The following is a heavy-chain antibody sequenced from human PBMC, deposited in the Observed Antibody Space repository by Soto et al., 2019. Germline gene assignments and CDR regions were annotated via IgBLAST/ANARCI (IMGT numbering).Heavy chain of an antibody. Sequence: GGSPRLSCAASGFTFSSYGMHWVRQAPGKGLEWVAVIWYDGSNKYYADSVKGRFTISRDNSKNTLYLQMNSLRAEDTAVYYCARDYDSSGYPRYYFDYWGQGTLVTVSS. D-gene: IGHD3-22*01. CDR1: GFTFSSYG. CDR2: IWYDGSNK. CDR3: ARDYDSSGYPRYYFDY. J-gene: IGHJ4*02. V-gene: IGHV3-33*01.